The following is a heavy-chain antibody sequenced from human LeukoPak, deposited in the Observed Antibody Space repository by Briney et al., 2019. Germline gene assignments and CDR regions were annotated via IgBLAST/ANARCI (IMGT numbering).Heavy chain of an antibody. Sequence: GGSLRLSCAASGFTFSSYAMSWVRQAPGKGLEWASAISGSGGSTYYADSVKGRFTISRDNFKNTLYLQMNSLRAEDTAVYYCAKARGIVVVPAAMAFDYWGQGTLVTVSS. D-gene: IGHD2-2*01. J-gene: IGHJ4*02. CDR1: GFTFSSYA. CDR3: AKARGIVVVPAAMAFDY. CDR2: ISGSGGST. V-gene: IGHV3-23*01.